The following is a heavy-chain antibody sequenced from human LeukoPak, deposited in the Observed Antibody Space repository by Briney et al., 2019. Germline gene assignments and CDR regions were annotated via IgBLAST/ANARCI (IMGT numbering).Heavy chain of an antibody. CDR1: GYSISSGYY. D-gene: IGHD2-2*01. J-gene: IGHJ4*02. CDR3: AILGGYCSSTSCYY. CDR2: IYHSGST. V-gene: IGHV4-38-2*02. Sequence: PSDTLSLTRTVSGYSISSGYYWGWIRQPPGKGLEWIGIIYHSGSTYYNPSLKSRVTISVDTSKNQFSLKLSSVTAADTAVYYCAILGGYCSSTSCYYWGQGTLVTVSS.